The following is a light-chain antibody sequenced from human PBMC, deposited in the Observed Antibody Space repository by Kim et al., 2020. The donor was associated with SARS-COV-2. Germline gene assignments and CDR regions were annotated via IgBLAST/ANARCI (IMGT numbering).Light chain of an antibody. CDR1: SGHSSHA. CDR3: QTWDTGIWV. Sequence: QLVLTQSPSASASLGASVKLTCTLSSGHSSHAIAWHQQQPEKGPRYLMKLHSDGSHSKGDGIPDRFSGSSSGAERYLTISSLQSDDEADYYCQTWDTGIWVFGGGTKLTVL. CDR2: LHSDGSH. V-gene: IGLV4-69*02. J-gene: IGLJ3*02.